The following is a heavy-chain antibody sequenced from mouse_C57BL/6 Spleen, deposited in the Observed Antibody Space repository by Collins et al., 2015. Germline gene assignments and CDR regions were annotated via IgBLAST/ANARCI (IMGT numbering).Heavy chain of an antibody. V-gene: IGHV1-50*01. CDR3: TTGDLDY. J-gene: IGHJ2*01. Sequence: GASVKLSCKASGYTFTSYWMQWVKQRPGQGLEWIGEIDPSDSYTNYNQKFKGKATLTVDTSSSTAYMQLSSLTSEDSAVYYCTTGDLDYWGQGTTLTVSS. CDR2: IDPSDSYT. D-gene: IGHD1-1*01. CDR1: GYTFTSYW.